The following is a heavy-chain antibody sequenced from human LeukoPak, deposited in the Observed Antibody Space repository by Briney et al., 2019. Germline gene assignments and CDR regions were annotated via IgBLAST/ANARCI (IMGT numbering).Heavy chain of an antibody. CDR1: GYTFSGYY. CDR2: INPNSGGT. J-gene: IGHJ5*02. Sequence: ASVKVSCKASGYTFSGYYMHWVRQAPGQGLEWMGWINPNSGGTKYAQKFQGRVTMTRDTSISTAYMELSRLRSDDTAVYYCAREAETTLNWFDPWGQGTLSPSPQ. D-gene: IGHD1-1*01. V-gene: IGHV1-2*02. CDR3: AREAETTLNWFDP.